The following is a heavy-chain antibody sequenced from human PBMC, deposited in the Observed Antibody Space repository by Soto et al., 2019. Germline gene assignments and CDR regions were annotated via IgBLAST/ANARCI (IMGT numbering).Heavy chain of an antibody. CDR3: ARVSAWELRFFDF. CDR1: GYTFPTHG. CDR2: INTSNGNT. D-gene: IGHD1-26*01. J-gene: IGHJ4*02. Sequence: QIQLVQSGDEVKKPGASVKVSCKTSGYTFPTHGITWVRQAPGQGLDWMVWINTSNGNTKYPQTFRGRVTMTIDISSRTAYMEVKSLRSDDTAVYYCARVSAWELRFFDFWGQGTLVTVSS. V-gene: IGHV1-18*01.